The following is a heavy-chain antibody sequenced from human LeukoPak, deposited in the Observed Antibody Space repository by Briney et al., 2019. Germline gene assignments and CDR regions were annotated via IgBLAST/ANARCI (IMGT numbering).Heavy chain of an antibody. D-gene: IGHD5-18*01. J-gene: IGHJ4*02. V-gene: IGHV4-30-2*01. CDR3: ARGGYSYGYGY. CDR1: GGSITSGGYS. CDR2: IHHGGST. Sequence: SETLSLTCAVSGGSITSGGYSWSWIRQPPGEGPEWIGYIHHGGSTYYNPSLKSRVTMSVDRSKNQFSLKLSSVTAADTAVYYCARGGYSYGYGYWGQGTLVTVSS.